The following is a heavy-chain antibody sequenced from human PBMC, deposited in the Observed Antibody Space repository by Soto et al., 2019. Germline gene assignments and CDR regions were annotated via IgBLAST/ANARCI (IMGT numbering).Heavy chain of an antibody. CDR1: GGSISSYY. J-gene: IGHJ3*02. CDR2: IYHSGST. D-gene: IGHD3-10*01. Sequence: SETLSLTCTVSGGSISSYYWSWIRQPPGKGLEWIGYIYHSGSTNYNPSLKSRVTISVDTSKNQFSLKLSSVTAADTAVYYCARGSVTLSGAFDIWGQGTMVTVSS. CDR3: ARGSVTLSGAFDI. V-gene: IGHV4-59*01.